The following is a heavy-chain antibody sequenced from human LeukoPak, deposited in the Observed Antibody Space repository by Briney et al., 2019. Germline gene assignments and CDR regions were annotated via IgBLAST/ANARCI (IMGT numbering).Heavy chain of an antibody. CDR2: IIPILGIA. Sequence: SVTVSCTASGGTFSSYTISWVRQAPGQGLEWMGRIIPILGIANYAQKFQGRVTITADKSTSTAYMELSSLRSEDTAVYYCAIGDYYGSGSYDYWGQGTLVTVSS. D-gene: IGHD3-10*01. V-gene: IGHV1-69*02. CDR1: GGTFSSYT. J-gene: IGHJ4*02. CDR3: AIGDYYGSGSYDY.